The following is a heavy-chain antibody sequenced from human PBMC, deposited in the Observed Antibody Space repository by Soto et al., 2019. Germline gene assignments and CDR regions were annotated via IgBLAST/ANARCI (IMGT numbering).Heavy chain of an antibody. J-gene: IGHJ4*02. CDR2: IYYSGST. CDR3: ARVRVYGDDDY. Sequence: TLSLTCTVSGGSISSGDYYWSWIRQPPGKGLEWIGYIYYSGSTYYNPSLKSRVTISVDTSKNQFSLKLSSVTAADTAVYYCARVRVYGDDDYWGQGTLVTVSS. V-gene: IGHV4-30-4*01. D-gene: IGHD4-17*01. CDR1: GGSISSGDYY.